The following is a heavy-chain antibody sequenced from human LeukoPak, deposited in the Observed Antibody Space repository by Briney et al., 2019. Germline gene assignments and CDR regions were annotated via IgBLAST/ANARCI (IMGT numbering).Heavy chain of an antibody. CDR1: GDSIGGSSYY. V-gene: IGHV4-39*01. J-gene: IGHJ5*02. D-gene: IGHD6-13*01. CDR3: ARRGITYSSSFFGP. CDR2: TFYSGST. Sequence: SETLSLTCTVSGDSIGGSSYYWAWVRQPPGEGLEWIGRTFYSGSTYYNPSLKSRVTISVDTSKNQFSLNVYSVTAADTATYYCARRGITYSSSFFGPWGQGTLFTVSS.